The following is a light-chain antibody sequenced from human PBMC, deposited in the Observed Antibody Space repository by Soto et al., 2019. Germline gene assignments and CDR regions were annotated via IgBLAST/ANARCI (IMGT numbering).Light chain of an antibody. Sequence: QSALTQPASVSVSPGQSITISCTGTSSDVGSYNYVSWYQQHPGKAPKVMIYDVSNRPSGVSYRFSGSKSGNTASLTISGLQAEDEADYYCSSYTTSSTYVFGTGTKLTVL. CDR2: DVS. CDR1: SSDVGSYNY. J-gene: IGLJ1*01. CDR3: SSYTTSSTYV. V-gene: IGLV2-14*01.